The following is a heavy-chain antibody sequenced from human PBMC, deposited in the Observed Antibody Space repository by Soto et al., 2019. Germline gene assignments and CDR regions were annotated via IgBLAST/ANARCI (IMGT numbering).Heavy chain of an antibody. CDR1: GGTFGSNA. CDR2: IIPMFDIV. J-gene: IGHJ4*02. CDR3: AREAEYEYFDF. Sequence: VASVKVSCKASGGTFGSNAISWVRQAPGQGLEWMGGIIPMFDIVHFAQKFQGRVTITADEFTSTAYMELSSLRSEDTAVYYCAREAEYEYFDFWGQGTPVTVSS. V-gene: IGHV1-69*13. D-gene: IGHD6-6*01.